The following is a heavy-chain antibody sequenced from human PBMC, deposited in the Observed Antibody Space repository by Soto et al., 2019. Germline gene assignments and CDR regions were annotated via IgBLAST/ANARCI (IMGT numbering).Heavy chain of an antibody. V-gene: IGHV4-59*01. CDR1: GGSIRSYY. CDR2: IYYSGST. Sequence: SETLSLTCTVSGGSIRSYYWSWIRQPPGKGLEWIGYIYYSGSTNYNPSLKSRVTISVDTSKNQFSLKLTSVAAADTAMYYCATEGGVRSPFDPWRQGTLVTVSS. D-gene: IGHD3-3*01. CDR3: ATEGGVRSPFDP. J-gene: IGHJ5*02.